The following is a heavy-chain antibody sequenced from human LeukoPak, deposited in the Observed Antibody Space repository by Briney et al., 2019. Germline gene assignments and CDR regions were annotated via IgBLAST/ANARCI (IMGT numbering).Heavy chain of an antibody. V-gene: IGHV3-48*02. J-gene: IGHJ4*02. CDR3: ARSAQDSHLYYFDY. D-gene: IGHD2-15*01. CDR1: GSTFSTYS. CDR2: ISGSGTTI. Sequence: GGSLRLSCAASGSTFSTYSINWVRQAPGRGLEWVSYISGSGTTIYYADSVKGRFTISRDNAKNSLYLQMNILRDEDTAVYYCARSAQDSHLYYFDYWGQGTLVTVSS.